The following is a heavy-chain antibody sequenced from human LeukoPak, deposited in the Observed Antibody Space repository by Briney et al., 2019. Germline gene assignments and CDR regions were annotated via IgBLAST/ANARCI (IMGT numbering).Heavy chain of an antibody. J-gene: IGHJ1*01. V-gene: IGHV3-53*01. CDR1: GFTFSDYY. CDR2: IYSGGST. D-gene: IGHD6-19*01. Sequence: PGGSLRLSCVAPGFTFSDYYMTSVRQAPGKGLEWVSVIYSGGSTYYADSVKGRFTISRDNSKNTLYLQMNSLRAEDTAVYYCASAPLVAVAGIGEYFQHWGQGTLVTVSS. CDR3: ASAPLVAVAGIGEYFQH.